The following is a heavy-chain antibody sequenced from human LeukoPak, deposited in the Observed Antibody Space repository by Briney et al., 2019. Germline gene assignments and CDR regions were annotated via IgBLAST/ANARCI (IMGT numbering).Heavy chain of an antibody. CDR1: GFTFSSYG. J-gene: IGHJ4*02. V-gene: IGHV3-23*01. CDR3: AKTSSDNLPNDY. D-gene: IGHD1-14*01. CDR2: ISGSGGST. Sequence: GGSLRLSCAASGFTFSSYGMHWVRQAPGKGLEWVSAISGSGGSTYYADSVKGRFTISRDNSKNTLYLQMNSLRAEDTAVYYCAKTSSDNLPNDYWGQGTLVTVSS.